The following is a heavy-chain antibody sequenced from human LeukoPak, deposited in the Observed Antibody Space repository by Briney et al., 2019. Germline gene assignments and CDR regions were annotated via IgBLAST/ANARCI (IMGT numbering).Heavy chain of an antibody. CDR3: ARRGGSGRAFDY. D-gene: IGHD1-26*01. CDR2: VYYTGST. V-gene: IGHV4-39*01. CDR1: GASISGGTYY. Sequence: SETLSLTCSVSGASISGGTYYWGWIRQPPGKGLEWIGSVYYTGSTYDNPSLKSRVTISVDTSKNQFSLKLSSVTAADTAVYYCARRGGSGRAFDYWGQGTLVTVSS. J-gene: IGHJ4*02.